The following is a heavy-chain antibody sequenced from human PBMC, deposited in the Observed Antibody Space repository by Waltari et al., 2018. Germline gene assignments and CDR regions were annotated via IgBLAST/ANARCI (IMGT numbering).Heavy chain of an antibody. Sequence: QVQLQESGPGLVKPSQTLSLTCTFSGGSISRGAYYWSWIRQHPGKGLEWIGFIYYSGSTYYNPSLKSRVTISLDTSKNQFSLKLSSVTAADTAVYYCARARRSRWFDPWGQGTLVTVSS. CDR2: IYYSGST. D-gene: IGHD6-19*01. J-gene: IGHJ5*02. V-gene: IGHV4-31*03. CDR3: ARARRSRWFDP. CDR1: GGSISRGAYY.